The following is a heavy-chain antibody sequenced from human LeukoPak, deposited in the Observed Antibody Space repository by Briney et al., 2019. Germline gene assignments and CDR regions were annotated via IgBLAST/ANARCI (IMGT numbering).Heavy chain of an antibody. Sequence: SVKVSCKASGGTFNNYAFDWVRQAPGQGIEWMGRIIPILGITKYAQKFQGRVTITADKATSTAYMELSSLRSEDTAVYSCASLYYDSSGYDAFDIWGQGTMVTVSS. J-gene: IGHJ3*02. V-gene: IGHV1-69*04. CDR3: ASLYYDSSGYDAFDI. D-gene: IGHD3-22*01. CDR1: GGTFNNYA. CDR2: IIPILGIT.